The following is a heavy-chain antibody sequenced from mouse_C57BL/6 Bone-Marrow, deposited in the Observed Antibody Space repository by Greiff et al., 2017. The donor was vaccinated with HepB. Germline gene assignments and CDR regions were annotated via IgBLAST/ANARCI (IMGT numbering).Heavy chain of an antibody. CDR2: ISDGGSYT. Sequence: EVHLVESGGGLVKPGGSLKLSCAASGFTFSSYAMSWVRQTPEKRLEWVATISDGGSYTYYPDNVKGRFTISRDNAKNNLYLQMSHLKSEDTAMYYCARDPFAYWGQGTLVTVSA. V-gene: IGHV5-4*01. J-gene: IGHJ3*01. CDR1: GFTFSSYA. CDR3: ARDPFAY.